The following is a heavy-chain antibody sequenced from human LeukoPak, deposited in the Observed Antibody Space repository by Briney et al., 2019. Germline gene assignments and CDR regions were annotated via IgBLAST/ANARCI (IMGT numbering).Heavy chain of an antibody. CDR3: ARDGSGWFDY. D-gene: IGHD6-19*01. CDR1: GLTFDDYA. CDR2: ISGDGGST. J-gene: IGHJ4*02. V-gene: IGHV3-43*02. Sequence: GGSLRLSCAASGLTFDDYAMHWVRQAPGKGLEWVSLISGDGGSTYYADSVKGRFTISRDNSKNSLYLQMNSLRAEDTAVYYCARDGSGWFDYWGQGTLVTVSS.